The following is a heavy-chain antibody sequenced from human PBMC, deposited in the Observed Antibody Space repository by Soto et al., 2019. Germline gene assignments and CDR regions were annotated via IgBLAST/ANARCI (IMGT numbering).Heavy chain of an antibody. CDR1: GGTFSSYA. Sequence: QVQLVQSGAEVKKPGSSVKVSCKASGGTFSSYAISWVRQAPGQGLEWMGGIIPIFGTANYAQKFQGRVTXXAXEXXSTAYMELSSLRSEDTAMYYCARKREQDTDWYFDLWGRGTLVTVSS. J-gene: IGHJ2*01. V-gene: IGHV1-69*12. D-gene: IGHD6-13*01. CDR2: IIPIFGTA. CDR3: ARKREQDTDWYFDL.